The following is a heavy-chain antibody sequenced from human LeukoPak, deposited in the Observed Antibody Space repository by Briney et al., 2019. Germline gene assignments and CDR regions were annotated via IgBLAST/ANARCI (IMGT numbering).Heavy chain of an antibody. CDR3: ATDRRFNLLGNNWFDP. V-gene: IGHV1-24*01. J-gene: IGHJ5*02. Sequence: ASVKVSCKVSGYTLTELSMHWVRQAPGKGPEWMGGFDPEDGETIYAQKFQGRVTMTEDTSTDTAYMELSSLRSEDTAVYYWATDRRFNLLGNNWFDPWGREPWSPSPQ. CDR1: GYTLTELS. D-gene: IGHD3-16*01. CDR2: FDPEDGET.